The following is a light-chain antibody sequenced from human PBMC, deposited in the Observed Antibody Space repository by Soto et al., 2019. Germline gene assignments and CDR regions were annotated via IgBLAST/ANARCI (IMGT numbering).Light chain of an antibody. CDR1: SSDVGGYNY. Sequence: QSALTQPASVSGSPGQSITISCTGTSSDVGGYNYVSWYQQHPGKAPKLMIYEVSNRPSGVSNRFSGSKSGNTASLTISGLQAEDEADDYCSSYTSSSIDYVFGTGTKQTVL. CDR3: SSYTSSSIDYV. CDR2: EVS. V-gene: IGLV2-14*01. J-gene: IGLJ1*01.